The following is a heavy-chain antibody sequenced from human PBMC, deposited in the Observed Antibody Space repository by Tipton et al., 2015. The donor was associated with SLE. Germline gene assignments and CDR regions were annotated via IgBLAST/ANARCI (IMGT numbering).Heavy chain of an antibody. CDR3: AKTRGGRGAY. CDR1: GFTFSSYW. Sequence: GSLRLSCAASGFTFSSYWLSWVRQAPGKGLEWVSAISGSGGSTYYADSVKGRFTISRDNSKNTLYLQMNSLRAEDTAVYYCAKTRGGRGAYWGQGTLVTVSS. V-gene: IGHV3-23*01. J-gene: IGHJ4*02. CDR2: ISGSGGST. D-gene: IGHD1-26*01.